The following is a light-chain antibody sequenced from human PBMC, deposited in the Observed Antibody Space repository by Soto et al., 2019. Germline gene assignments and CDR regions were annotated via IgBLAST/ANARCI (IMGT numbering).Light chain of an antibody. CDR1: QSVGTN. J-gene: IGKJ1*01. CDR3: NHYAST. V-gene: IGKV3-20*01. Sequence: DIVVTQSPATLSVSPGERVTLSCRTGQSVGTNLVGYQQRPGQAPRLIMSVSASGATGVPDRFSGSGSGTDFTLTISRLESEDFDVYFCNHYASTFGQGTKVDI. CDR2: VSA.